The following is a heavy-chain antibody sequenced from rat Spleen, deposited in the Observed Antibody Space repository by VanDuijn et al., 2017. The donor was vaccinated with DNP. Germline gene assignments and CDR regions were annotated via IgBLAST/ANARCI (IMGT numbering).Heavy chain of an antibody. Sequence: EVQLVESDGGLVQPGRSLKLSCAASGFTFSKYYMAWVSQAPTKGLEWVASLNTGGYNTYYRDSVKGRFTISRDNAKSTLYLQMDNLRSEDTATYYCARESSYPSFDYWGQGVMVTVSS. CDR3: ARESSYPSFDY. CDR2: LNTGGYNT. V-gene: IGHV5-25*01. D-gene: IGHD1-12*01. J-gene: IGHJ2*01. CDR1: GFTFSKYY.